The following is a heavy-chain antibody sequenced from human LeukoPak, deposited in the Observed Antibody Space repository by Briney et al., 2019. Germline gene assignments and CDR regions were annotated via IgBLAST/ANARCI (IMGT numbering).Heavy chain of an antibody. Sequence: PGGSLRLSCAPSGFTFSFSSYAMHWVRQAPGKGLEWVAIISYDGTKKNYADSVKGRFTISRDNSKNTLSLQMNSLTAEDTAVYYCVRVDGSGSSLDYWGQGTLVTVS. CDR2: ISYDGTKK. D-gene: IGHD6-13*01. CDR1: GFTFSFSSYA. V-gene: IGHV3-30-3*01. CDR3: VRVDGSGSSLDY. J-gene: IGHJ4*02.